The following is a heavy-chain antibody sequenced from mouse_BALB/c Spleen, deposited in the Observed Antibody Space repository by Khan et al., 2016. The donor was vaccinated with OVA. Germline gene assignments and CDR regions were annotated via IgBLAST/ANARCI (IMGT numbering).Heavy chain of an antibody. CDR2: ISSSGTYT. D-gene: IGHD3-2*01. V-gene: IGHV5-9*02. J-gene: IGHJ3*01. CDR1: GFAFSTYD. Sequence: EVELVESGGGLVKPGGSLKLSCVASGFAFSTYDMSWVRQTPEKRLEWVATISSSGTYTYYSVSVKGRFTISRDNARNTLYLQMSSLRSEDTALYYCARDQTARATLRCAYWGQGTLVTVSA. CDR3: ARDQTARATLRCAY.